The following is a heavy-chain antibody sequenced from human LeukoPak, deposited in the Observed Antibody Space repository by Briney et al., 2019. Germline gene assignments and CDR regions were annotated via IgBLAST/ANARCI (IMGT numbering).Heavy chain of an antibody. CDR3: AKDRSWAGDY. CDR1: GFTFSSYG. V-gene: IGHV3-30*18. J-gene: IGHJ4*01. D-gene: IGHD6-13*01. CDR2: ISYDGSNK. Sequence: GRSLRLSCAASGFTFSSYGMHWVGQAPGKGLEWVAVISYDGSNKYYADSVKGRFTISRDNSKNTLYLQMNGLRAEDTAVYYCAKDRSWAGDYWGHGTLVTVSS.